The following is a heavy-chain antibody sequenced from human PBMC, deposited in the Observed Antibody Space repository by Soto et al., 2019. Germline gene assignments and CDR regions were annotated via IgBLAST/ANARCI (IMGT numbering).Heavy chain of an antibody. J-gene: IGHJ4*02. CDR1: GFTFSSYG. Sequence: GGSLRLSCAASGFTFSSYGMHWVRQAPGKGLEWVAVISYDGSNKYYADSVKGRFTISRDNSKNTLYLQMNSLRAEDTAVYYCAKDGLGYSSGWCYFDYWGQGTLVTVSS. V-gene: IGHV3-30*18. CDR3: AKDGLGYSSGWCYFDY. D-gene: IGHD6-19*01. CDR2: ISYDGSNK.